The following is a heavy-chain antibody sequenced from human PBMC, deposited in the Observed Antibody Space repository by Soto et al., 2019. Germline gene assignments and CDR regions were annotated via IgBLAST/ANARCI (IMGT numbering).Heavy chain of an antibody. J-gene: IGHJ6*02. CDR1: GFTFGDYA. D-gene: IGHD3-22*01. CDR2: IRSKAYGGTT. Sequence: GGSLRFSCTASGFTFGDYAMSWFRQAPGKGLEWVGFIRSKAYGGTTEYAASVKGRFTISRDDSKSIAYLQMNSLKTEDTAVYYCTRVTTMIVVVIDYYGMDVWDQGTTVTVSS. V-gene: IGHV3-49*03. CDR3: TRVTTMIVVVIDYYGMDV.